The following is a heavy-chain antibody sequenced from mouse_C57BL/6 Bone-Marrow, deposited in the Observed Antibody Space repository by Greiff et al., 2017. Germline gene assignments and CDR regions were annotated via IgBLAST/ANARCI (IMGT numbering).Heavy chain of an antibody. Sequence: QVQLQQSGAELVRPGTSVKMSCKASGYTFTNYWIGWAKQRPGHGLEWIGDIYPGGGYTNYNEKFKGKATLTADKSSSTAYMQFSSLTSEDSAIYYSARIGNYNFDYWGQGTTLTVSS. CDR3: ARIGNYNFDY. D-gene: IGHD2-1*01. J-gene: IGHJ2*01. V-gene: IGHV1-63*01. CDR2: IYPGGGYT. CDR1: GYTFTNYW.